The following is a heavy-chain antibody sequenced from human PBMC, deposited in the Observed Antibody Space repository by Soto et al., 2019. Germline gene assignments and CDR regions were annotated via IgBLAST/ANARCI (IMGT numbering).Heavy chain of an antibody. CDR1: GFTFTSSA. V-gene: IGHV1-58*02. J-gene: IGHJ4*02. D-gene: IGHD2-15*01. CDR3: AADSRYCSGGNCEDY. Sequence: QMQLVQSGPEVKKPGTSVKVSCKASGFTFTSSAMQWVRQARGQRLEWIGWIVVGSGHTNYAQKFQERVTITRDMSTSTAYMELSSLRSEDTPVYYCAADSRYCSGGNCEDYWGQGTLVTVSS. CDR2: IVVGSGHT.